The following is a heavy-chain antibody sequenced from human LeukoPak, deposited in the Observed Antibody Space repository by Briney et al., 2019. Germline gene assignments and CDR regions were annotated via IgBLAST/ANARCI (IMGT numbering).Heavy chain of an antibody. CDR1: GYTLTELS. CDR2: INPSDGGS. D-gene: IGHD3-22*01. CDR3: ARKAPYDNSGWYFDL. J-gene: IGHJ2*01. V-gene: IGHV1-46*01. Sequence: ASVKVSCKVSGYTLTELSMHWVRQAPGKGLEWMGIINPSDGGSGYAQKFQGRVTMTRDTFTSTVYMELSSLRSEDTAVYYCARKAPYDNSGWYFDLWGRGTLVTVSS.